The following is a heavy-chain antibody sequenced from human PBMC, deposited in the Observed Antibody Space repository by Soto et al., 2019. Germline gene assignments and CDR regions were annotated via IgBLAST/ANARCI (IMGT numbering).Heavy chain of an antibody. Sequence: GSLRLSCAASGFTFSDSYMSWIRQAPGKGLEWISYITFSGNTVYYADSLKGRFTISRDNAKNSLYLQMNRLRAEDTAVYCCARVSWREKYGMDVWGQGTTVTVS. CDR3: ARVSWREKYGMDV. J-gene: IGHJ6*02. V-gene: IGHV3-11*01. CDR2: ITFSGNTV. CDR1: GFTFSDSY.